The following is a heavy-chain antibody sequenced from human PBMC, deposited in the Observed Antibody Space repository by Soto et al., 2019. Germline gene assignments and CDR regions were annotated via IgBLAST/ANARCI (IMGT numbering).Heavy chain of an antibody. Sequence: EASVKVSCKASGGTFSSYTISWVRQAPGQGLEWMGRIIPILGIANYAQKFQGRVTITADKSTSTAYMELSSLRSEDTAVYYCARGEYYDFWSGYYDYWGQGTLVTVSS. J-gene: IGHJ4*02. CDR3: ARGEYYDFWSGYYDY. V-gene: IGHV1-69*02. D-gene: IGHD3-3*01. CDR2: IIPILGIA. CDR1: GGTFSSYT.